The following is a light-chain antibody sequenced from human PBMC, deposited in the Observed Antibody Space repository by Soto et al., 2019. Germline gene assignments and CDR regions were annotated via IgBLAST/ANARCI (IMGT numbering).Light chain of an antibody. J-gene: IGKJ3*01. V-gene: IGKV3-20*01. CDR2: GAS. CDR3: QQYDSSPLT. CDR1: QSISSSY. Sequence: EIVLTQSPGTLSSSPGERATLSCRASQSISSSYLAWYQQKPGQAPRLLVYGASSRDTGIPDRFSGSGSGTDFTLTISRLEPEDFAAYYCQQYDSSPLTFGHGTKVDIK.